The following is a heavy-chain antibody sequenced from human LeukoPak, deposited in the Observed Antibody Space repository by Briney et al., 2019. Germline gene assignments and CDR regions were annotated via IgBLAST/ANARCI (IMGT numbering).Heavy chain of an antibody. CDR3: AHISSSWPDY. V-gene: IGHV3-23*01. Sequence: GGSLRLSCSASGFTFSNYAMSWVRQAPGKGLEWVSGLSRSGSDTYYADSVKGRFTISRDNSKNTLYLQMNSLRAEDTAVYYCAHISSSWPDYWGQGTQVTVSS. D-gene: IGHD6-13*01. CDR1: GFTFSNYA. J-gene: IGHJ4*02. CDR2: LSRSGSDT.